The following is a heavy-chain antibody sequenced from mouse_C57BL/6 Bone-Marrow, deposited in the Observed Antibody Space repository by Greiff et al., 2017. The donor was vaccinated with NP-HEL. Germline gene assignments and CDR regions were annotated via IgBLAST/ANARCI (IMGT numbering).Heavy chain of an antibody. CDR2: IDPSDSYT. CDR3: ARSPLYDGYYVPWCAY. Sequence: QVQLQQPGAELVMPGASVKLSCKASGYTFTSYWMHWVKQRPGQGLEWIGEIDPSDSYTNYNQKFKGKSTLTVDKSSSTAYMQLSSLTSEDSAVYYCARSPLYDGYYVPWCAYWGQGTLVTVSA. V-gene: IGHV1-69*01. D-gene: IGHD2-3*01. J-gene: IGHJ3*01. CDR1: GYTFTSYW.